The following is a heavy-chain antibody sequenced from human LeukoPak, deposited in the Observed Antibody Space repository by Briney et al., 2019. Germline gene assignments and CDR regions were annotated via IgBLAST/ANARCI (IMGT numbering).Heavy chain of an antibody. CDR3: ARFDSASGTGFDY. D-gene: IGHD6-13*01. CDR1: GFTFNNYD. J-gene: IGHJ4*02. CDR2: ISTSSSYK. V-gene: IGHV3-21*01. Sequence: GGSLRLSCAPSGFTFNNYDMNWVRLAPGRGLEWVSSISTSSSYKYYADSLKGRFTVSRDNAKNSLYLHMNSLRAEDTAVYWCARFDSASGTGFDYWGQGTPVTVSS.